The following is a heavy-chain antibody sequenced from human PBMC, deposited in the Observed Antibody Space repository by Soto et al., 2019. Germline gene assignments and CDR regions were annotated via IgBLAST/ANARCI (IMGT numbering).Heavy chain of an antibody. CDR3: TREIRRYVMTTRNYYYYGMDV. J-gene: IGHJ6*02. CDR2: IRSKAYGGTT. D-gene: IGHD3-16*01. V-gene: IGHV3-49*03. Sequence: GGSLRLSCTASGFTFGDYAMSWFRQAPGKGLEWVGFIRSKAYGGTTEYAASVKGRFTISRYDSKSIAYLQMNSLKTEDTAVYYCTREIRRYVMTTRNYYYYGMDVWGQGTTVTVSS. CDR1: GFTFGDYA.